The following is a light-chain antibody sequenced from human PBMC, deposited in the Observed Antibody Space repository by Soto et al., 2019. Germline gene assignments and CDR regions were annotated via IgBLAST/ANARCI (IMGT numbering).Light chain of an antibody. CDR2: DVS. Sequence: IHVTQSPSTVSAYVGDSVTITCRASQSITTWLAWYQQRPGKAPKLLIYDVSSLQSGVPSRFSGSGSGTEFTLTISSLQSEDFAVYYCLQHYNYPLTFGGGTKVDIK. J-gene: IGKJ4*01. CDR1: QSITTW. V-gene: IGKV1-5*01. CDR3: LQHYNYPLT.